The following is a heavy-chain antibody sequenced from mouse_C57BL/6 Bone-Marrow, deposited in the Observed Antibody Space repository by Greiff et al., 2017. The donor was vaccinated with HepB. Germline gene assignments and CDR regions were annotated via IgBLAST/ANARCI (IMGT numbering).Heavy chain of an antibody. Sequence: QVQLQQSGAELARPGASVKLSCKASGYTFTSYGISWVKQRTGQGLEWIGEIYPRSGNTYYNEKFKGKATLTADKSSSTAYMELRSLTSEDSAVYFCAMDLYYGSSYAMDYWGQGTSVTVSS. J-gene: IGHJ4*01. D-gene: IGHD1-1*01. V-gene: IGHV1-81*01. CDR1: GYTFTSYG. CDR2: IYPRSGNT. CDR3: AMDLYYGSSYAMDY.